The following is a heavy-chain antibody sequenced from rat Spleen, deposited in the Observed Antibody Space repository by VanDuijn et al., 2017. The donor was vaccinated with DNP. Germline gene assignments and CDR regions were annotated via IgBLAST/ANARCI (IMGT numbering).Heavy chain of an antibody. J-gene: IGHJ2*01. CDR2: IIYDGSDI. CDR3: AIRNYDYNYFDY. D-gene: IGHD1-11*01. CDR1: GFTFSDYA. V-gene: IGHV5-7*01. Sequence: EVQLVESGGGLVQPGRSLKLSCAASGFTFSDYAMAWVRQSPRKGLEWVATIIYDGSDIYYRDSVKGRFTISRDNAKSTLYLQMDSLRSEDTATYYCAIRNYDYNYFDYWGQGVMVTVSS.